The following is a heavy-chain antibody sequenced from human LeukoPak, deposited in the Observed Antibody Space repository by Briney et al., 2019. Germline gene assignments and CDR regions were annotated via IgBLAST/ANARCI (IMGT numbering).Heavy chain of an antibody. CDR3: ARGEGSYYRNYFDY. V-gene: IGHV1-69*06. CDR1: GGTFSSYA. J-gene: IGHJ4*02. D-gene: IGHD1-26*01. Sequence: ASVKVSCKASGGTFSSYAIGWVRQAPGQGLEWMGGIIPIFGTANYAQKFQGRVTITADKSTSTAYMELSRLRSEDTAVYYCARGEGSYYRNYFDYWGQGTLVTVSS. CDR2: IIPIFGTA.